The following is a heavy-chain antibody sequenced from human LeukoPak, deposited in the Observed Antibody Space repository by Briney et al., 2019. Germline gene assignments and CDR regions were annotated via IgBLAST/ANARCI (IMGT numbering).Heavy chain of an antibody. J-gene: IGHJ2*01. D-gene: IGHD3-10*01. Sequence: PGGSLRLSCAASGFTFSSYGMSWVRQAPGKGLEWVSAISGSGGSTYYAGSVKGRFTISRDNSKNTLYLQMNSLRAEDTAVYYCAKYASSMVRGVIIKLAVTRRHFDLWGRGTLVTVSS. V-gene: IGHV3-23*01. CDR3: AKYASSMVRGVIIKLAVTRRHFDL. CDR2: ISGSGGST. CDR1: GFTFSSYG.